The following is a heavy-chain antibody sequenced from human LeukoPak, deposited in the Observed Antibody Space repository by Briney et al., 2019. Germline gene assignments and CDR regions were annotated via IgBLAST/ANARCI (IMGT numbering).Heavy chain of an antibody. V-gene: IGHV3-7*05. CDR1: GFTFSGYW. D-gene: IGHD6-19*01. CDR2: IKEDGSEK. Sequence: GGSLRLSCAASGFTFSGYWMTWVRQAPGKGLEWVANIKEDGSEKYYVDSVKGRFTISRDNAKNSLYLQMHSLRAEDTAVYYCAKERSAGWPYDYWGHGTLVTASS. J-gene: IGHJ4*01. CDR3: AKERSAGWPYDY.